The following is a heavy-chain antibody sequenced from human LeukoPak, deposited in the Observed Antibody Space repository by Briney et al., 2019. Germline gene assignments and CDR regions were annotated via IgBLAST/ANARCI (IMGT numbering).Heavy chain of an antibody. CDR1: GYTLTDHY. J-gene: IGHJ4*01. CDR3: AREDCSGGNCYQNFDN. CDR2: INPNSGGT. V-gene: IGHV1-2*02. D-gene: IGHD2-15*01. Sequence: GASVKVSCKASGYTLTDHYMHWVRLAPGQGLEWMGWINPNSGGTSYAQKFQGRVTMTRDTSISTAYMELSRLTSDDTAVYYCAREDCSGGNCYQNFDNWGHGTLVTVSS.